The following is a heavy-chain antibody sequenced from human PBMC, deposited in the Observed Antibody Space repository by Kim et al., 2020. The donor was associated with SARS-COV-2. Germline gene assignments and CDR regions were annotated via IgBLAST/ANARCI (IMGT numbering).Heavy chain of an antibody. CDR1: GFTFSSYW. Sequence: GGSLRLSCAASGFTFSSYWMSWVRQAPGKGLEWVANIKQDGSEKYYVDSVKGRFTISRDNAKNSLYLQMNSLRAEDTAVYYCARDSGRYFDWSPGWNWFDPWGQGTLVTVSS. J-gene: IGHJ5*02. CDR2: IKQDGSEK. D-gene: IGHD3-9*01. CDR3: ARDSGRYFDWSPGWNWFDP. V-gene: IGHV3-7*01.